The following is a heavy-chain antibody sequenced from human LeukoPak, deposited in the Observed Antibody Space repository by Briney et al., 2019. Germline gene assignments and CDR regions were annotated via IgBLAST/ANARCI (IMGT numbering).Heavy chain of an antibody. V-gene: IGHV3-9*01. CDR2: ISWNSGSI. CDR1: GFTFDDYA. CDR3: AKARGTYYDFWSGYYDPIFSYYGMDV. J-gene: IGHJ6*02. Sequence: AGGSLRISCAASGFTFDDYAMHWVRQAPGKGLEWVSGISWNSGSIGYADSVKGRFTISRDNAKNSLYLQMNSLRAEDTALYYCAKARGTYYDFWSGYYDPIFSYYGMDVWGQGTTVTVSS. D-gene: IGHD3-3*01.